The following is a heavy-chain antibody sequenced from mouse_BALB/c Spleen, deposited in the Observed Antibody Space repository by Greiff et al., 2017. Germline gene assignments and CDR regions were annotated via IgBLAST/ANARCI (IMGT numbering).Heavy chain of an antibody. CDR1: GYSFTGYN. V-gene: IGHV1S135*01. J-gene: IGHJ4*01. Sequence: VQLKQSGPELGKPGASVKISCKASGYSFTGYNMYWVKQSHRKSLVWIGYIDPYNGGTSYNQKSKGKATLTVDKSSSTAYMHLNSLTSEDSAIYYCARSSNYLYYYAMDYWGQGTSVTVSS. CDR2: IDPYNGGT. D-gene: IGHD2-5*01. CDR3: ARSSNYLYYYAMDY.